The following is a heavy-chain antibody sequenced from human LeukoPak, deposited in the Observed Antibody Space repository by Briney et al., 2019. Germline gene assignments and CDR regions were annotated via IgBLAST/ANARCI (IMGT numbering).Heavy chain of an antibody. CDR2: ISGRGGST. CDR1: GFTFSSYA. D-gene: IGHD6-13*01. V-gene: IGHV3-23*01. CDR3: ARVGALSSSWLLY. J-gene: IGHJ4*02. Sequence: GGSLRLSCAASGFTFSSYAMSWVRQAPGKGLEWVSAISGRGGSTYYADSVKGRFTISRDNSQNTLYLQMNSLRAEDTAVYFCARVGALSSSWLLYWGQGTLVTVSS.